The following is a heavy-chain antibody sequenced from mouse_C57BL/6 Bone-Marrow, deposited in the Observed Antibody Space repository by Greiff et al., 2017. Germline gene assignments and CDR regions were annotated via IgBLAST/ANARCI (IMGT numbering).Heavy chain of an antibody. CDR2: ISYDGSN. D-gene: IGHD2-13*01. V-gene: IGHV3-6*01. J-gene: IGHJ3*01. CDR3: AREEGTRFAY. CDR1: GYSITSGYY. Sequence: EVQLQQSGPGLVKPSQSLSLTCSVTGYSITSGYYWNWIRQFPGNKLEWMGYISYDGSNNYNPSLKNRISITRDTSKNQFFLKLNSVTTEDTATYYCAREEGTRFAYWGQGTLVTVSA.